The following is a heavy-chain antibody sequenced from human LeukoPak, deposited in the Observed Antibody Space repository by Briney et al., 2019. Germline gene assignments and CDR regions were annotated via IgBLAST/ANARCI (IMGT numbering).Heavy chain of an antibody. D-gene: IGHD3-22*01. J-gene: IGHJ4*02. Sequence: SETLSLTCTASGGSISSSSYYWAWIRQPPGKGLEWIGSIYYSGSTYYNPSLKSRVTIPVDTSKNQFSLKLSSVTAADTAVYYCARGSSSGYYPIDYWGQGTLVTVSS. CDR1: GGSISSSSYY. V-gene: IGHV4-39*07. CDR3: ARGSSSGYYPIDY. CDR2: IYYSGST.